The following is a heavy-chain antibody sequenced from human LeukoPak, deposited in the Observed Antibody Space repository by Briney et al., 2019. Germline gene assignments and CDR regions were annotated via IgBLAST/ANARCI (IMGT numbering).Heavy chain of an antibody. J-gene: IGHJ4*02. CDR3: ARETPRIRYFDS. Sequence: GGSLRLSCAASGFAFSTYSMSWVRQAPGKGLGWVSSISSTSTYMCYADSVQGRFAISRDNAKNSLYLQMNSLRAEDTAVYYCARETPRIRYFDSWGQGTLVTVSS. D-gene: IGHD2-15*01. CDR2: ISSTSTYM. CDR1: GFAFSTYS. V-gene: IGHV3-21*01.